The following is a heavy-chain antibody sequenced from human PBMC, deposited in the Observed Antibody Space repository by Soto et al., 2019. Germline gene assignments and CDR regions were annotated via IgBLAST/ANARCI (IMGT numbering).Heavy chain of an antibody. V-gene: IGHV3-30*09. CDR2: IPYDGGDK. D-gene: IGHD3-22*01. Sequence: VQLVESGGGEVQPGRSLRLSCAASGFTYTDFALHWVRQAPGKGLEWVAIIPYDGGDKYYADSAKGRFAISRDNPKNTLYLEMNSLRPEDTAVYFCARRAWDSYYAIDVWGQGTTVTVFS. CDR1: GFTYTDFA. J-gene: IGHJ6*02. CDR3: ARRAWDSYYAIDV.